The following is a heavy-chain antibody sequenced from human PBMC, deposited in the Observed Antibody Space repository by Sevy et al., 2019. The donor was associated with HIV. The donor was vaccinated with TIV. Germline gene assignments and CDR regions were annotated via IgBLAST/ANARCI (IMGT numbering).Heavy chain of an antibody. CDR1: GYTLNELS. Sequence: ASVKVSCKVSGYTLNELSMHWVRQAPGKGLEWMGRFDPEDGETIYAKKFQGRVTMTEDTSTDTAYMELSSLRSEDTAVYYCATAREYYYDSSGYFDYWGQGTLVTVSS. CDR3: ATAREYYYDSSGYFDY. J-gene: IGHJ4*02. D-gene: IGHD3-22*01. V-gene: IGHV1-24*01. CDR2: FDPEDGET.